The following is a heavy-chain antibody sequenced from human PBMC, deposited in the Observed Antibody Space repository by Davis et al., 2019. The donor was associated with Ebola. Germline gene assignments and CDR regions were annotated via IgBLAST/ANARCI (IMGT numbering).Heavy chain of an antibody. V-gene: IGHV3-43*02. J-gene: IGHJ4*02. CDR1: GFTFDDYA. D-gene: IGHD3-16*01. Sequence: GESLKISCAASGFTFDDYAMHWVRQAPGKGLEWVSLISGDGGSTYYADSVKGRFTISRDNSKNTLYLQMNSLRAEDTAVYYCARDYDYIWGSYHYPDYWGQGTLVTVSS. CDR2: ISGDGGST. CDR3: ARDYDYIWGSYHYPDY.